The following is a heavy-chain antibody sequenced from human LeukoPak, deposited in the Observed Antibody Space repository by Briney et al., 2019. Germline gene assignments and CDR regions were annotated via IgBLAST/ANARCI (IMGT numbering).Heavy chain of an antibody. CDR3: ARGLRAYYYYGMDV. D-gene: IGHD3-3*01. V-gene: IGHV3-64*02. CDR1: GFTFSNYA. Sequence: GGSLRLSCAASGFTFSNYAMHWVRQAPGEGLEYVPAISSNGGSTYYADSVKGRFTISRDNSKNTLFLQMGSLRVEDMAVYYCARGLRAYYYYGMDVWGQGTTVTVSS. CDR2: ISSNGGST. J-gene: IGHJ6*02.